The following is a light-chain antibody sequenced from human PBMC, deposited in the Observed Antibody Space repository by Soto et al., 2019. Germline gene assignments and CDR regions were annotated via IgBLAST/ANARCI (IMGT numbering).Light chain of an antibody. Sequence: DIQMTQSPSSLSASVGDRVTITCRASQSISSYLNWYQQKPGKAPKLLIYAASSLQSGVPSRFSGGGSGTDFTLTISSLQLEDFATYYCQQSYSTLITFGQGTRWRL. CDR3: QQSYSTLIT. CDR2: AAS. CDR1: QSISSY. J-gene: IGKJ5*01. V-gene: IGKV1-39*01.